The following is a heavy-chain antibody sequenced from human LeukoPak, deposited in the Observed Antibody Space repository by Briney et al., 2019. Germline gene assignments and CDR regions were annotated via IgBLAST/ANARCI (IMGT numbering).Heavy chain of an antibody. V-gene: IGHV3-74*01. CDR2: INSDGSST. CDR3: ARDTGTYYYGSGSYLFDY. J-gene: IGHJ4*02. D-gene: IGHD3-10*01. CDR1: GFTFSSHW. Sequence: GGSLRLSCAASGFTFSSHWMHWVRQAPGKGLVWVSRINSDGSSTSYADSVKGRFTISRDNAKNTLYLQMNSLRAEDTAVYYCARDTGTYYYGSGSYLFDYWGQGTLVTVSS.